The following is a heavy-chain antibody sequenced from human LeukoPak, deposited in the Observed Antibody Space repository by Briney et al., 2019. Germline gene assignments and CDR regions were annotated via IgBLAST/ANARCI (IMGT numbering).Heavy chain of an antibody. Sequence: GWSLRLSCAASGFTFSSYWMSWVRQAPGKGLEWVANIKQDGSEKYYVDSVKGRFTISRDNAKNSLYLQMNSLRAEDTAVYYCARDVGGVIASSHLGGQGTLLTVSS. CDR3: ARDVGGVIASSHL. V-gene: IGHV3-7*01. CDR1: GFTFSSYW. D-gene: IGHD3-16*02. CDR2: IKQDGSEK. J-gene: IGHJ4*02.